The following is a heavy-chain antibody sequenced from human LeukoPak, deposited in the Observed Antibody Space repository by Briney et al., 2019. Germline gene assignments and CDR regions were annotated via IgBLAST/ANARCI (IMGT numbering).Heavy chain of an antibody. CDR3: ARIVRGIVMPKNAFEI. V-gene: IGHV3-7*01. Sequence: GGSLRLSCAASGFTFSNYWMSWVRQAPGKGLEWVANIKEDGREKNYVNSVKGRFTISRDNARNSLYLHIDSLRAEDPAVYSCARIVRGIVMPKNAFEIWGQGKRVTVSS. J-gene: IGHJ3*02. CDR2: IKEDGREK. CDR1: GFTFSNYW. D-gene: IGHD3-22*01.